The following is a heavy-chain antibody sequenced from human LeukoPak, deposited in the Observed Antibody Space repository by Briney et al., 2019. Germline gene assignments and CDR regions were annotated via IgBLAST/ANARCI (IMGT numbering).Heavy chain of an antibody. CDR2: TYYTSKWYN. J-gene: IGHJ6*02. CDR3: AREGGVPGTQDYYYYGMDV. Sequence: SQTLSLTCAISGDSVSSNSAAWNWIRQSPSGGLEWLGRTYYTSKWYNDYAVPVKSRITINPDTSKNQFSLQLNSVTPEDTAVYYCAREGGVPGTQDYYYYGMDVWGQGTTVTVSS. CDR1: GDSVSSNSAA. V-gene: IGHV6-1*01. D-gene: IGHD6-19*01.